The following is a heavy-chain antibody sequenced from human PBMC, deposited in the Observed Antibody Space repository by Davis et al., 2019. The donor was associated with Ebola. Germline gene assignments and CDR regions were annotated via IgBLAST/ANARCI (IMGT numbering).Heavy chain of an antibody. Sequence: ASVKVSCKASGYTFISYDINWVRQATGQGLEWMGWMTPNSGITVYAQKFQGRVTMTRNTSISTAYMELSSLTSEDTAVYYCAREAVAGLHDTFDIWGQGTMVTVSS. V-gene: IGHV1-8*01. CDR1: GYTFISYD. CDR3: AREAVAGLHDTFDI. J-gene: IGHJ3*02. D-gene: IGHD6-19*01. CDR2: MTPNSGIT.